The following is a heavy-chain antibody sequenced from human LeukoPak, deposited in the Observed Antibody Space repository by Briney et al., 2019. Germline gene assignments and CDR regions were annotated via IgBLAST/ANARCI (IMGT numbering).Heavy chain of an antibody. CDR3: ATAPLYCSSASCPTTD. V-gene: IGHV5-51*01. D-gene: IGHD2-2*01. Sequence: GESLKISCKGSGYSFTNYWIGWVRQMPGKGLEWMGIIYPGDSDTRYSPSFRGRVTISVDKSITTAYLQWSSLKTSDTARYYCATAPLYCSSASCPTTDWGQGTLVTVSS. CDR2: IYPGDSDT. CDR1: GYSFTNYW. J-gene: IGHJ4*02.